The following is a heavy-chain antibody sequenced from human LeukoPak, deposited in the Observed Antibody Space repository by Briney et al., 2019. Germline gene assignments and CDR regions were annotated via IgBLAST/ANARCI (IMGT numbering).Heavy chain of an antibody. CDR3: MGGPNFEAFDI. D-gene: IGHD3-16*01. V-gene: IGHV4-59*04. CDR1: GGSITGYY. CDR2: IYYSGST. J-gene: IGHJ3*02. Sequence: SETLSLTCTVSGGSITGYYWSWIRQPPGKGLEWIGTIYYSGSTYYNPSLKSRVTVSLHTYKNQFSLQLNSVTAADTAVYYCMGGPNFEAFDIWGQGTMVPVSS.